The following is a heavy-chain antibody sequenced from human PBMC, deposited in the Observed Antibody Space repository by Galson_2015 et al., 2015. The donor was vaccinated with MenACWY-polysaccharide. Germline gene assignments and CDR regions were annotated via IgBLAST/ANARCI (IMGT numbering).Heavy chain of an antibody. D-gene: IGHD4-11*01. CDR2: INPCGGST. CDR3: ATALYSRADGHYFDY. Sequence: SVKVSCKASGYTFTSYYMHWVRQAPGQGLEWMGIINPCGGSTSYEQKFQGRVTMTRDTSTSTVYMELSSLRSEDTAVYYCATALYSRADGHYFDYWGQGTLVTVSS. CDR1: GYTFTSYY. V-gene: IGHV1-46*01. J-gene: IGHJ4*02.